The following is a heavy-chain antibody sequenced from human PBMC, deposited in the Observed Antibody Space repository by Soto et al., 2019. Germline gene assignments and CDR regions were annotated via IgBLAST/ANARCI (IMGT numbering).Heavy chain of an antibody. V-gene: IGHV4-39*01. J-gene: IGHJ3*02. CDR1: GGSISSSSYY. CDR2: VYYSGST. CDR3: ARGTPPLLRFGELAPFDI. D-gene: IGHD3-10*01. Sequence: QLQLQESGPGLVKPSETLSLTCTVSGGSISSSSYYWGWIRQPPGKGLEWIGSVYYSGSTYYNPSLKSRVTISVYTSKNQFSLKLGSVTAADTAVYYCARGTPPLLRFGELAPFDIWGQGTMVTVSS.